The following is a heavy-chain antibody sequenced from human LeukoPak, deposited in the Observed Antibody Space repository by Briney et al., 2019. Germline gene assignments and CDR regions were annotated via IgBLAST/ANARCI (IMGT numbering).Heavy chain of an antibody. CDR2: ISGTNGIT. V-gene: IGHV3-23*01. D-gene: IGHD2-2*03. J-gene: IGHJ3*02. Sequence: GGSLRLSCAASGFTFSTNDMSRVRQTPGKGLEWVSGISGTNGITYYADPVKGRFTISRDNSKNTLYLQMDSLRAEDTAIYLCAKGGYFSFDMWGQGTKVTVSS. CDR1: GFTFSTND. CDR3: AKGGYFSFDM.